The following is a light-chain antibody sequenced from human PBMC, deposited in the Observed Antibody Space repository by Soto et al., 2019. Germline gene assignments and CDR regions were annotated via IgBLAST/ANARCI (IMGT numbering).Light chain of an antibody. CDR1: SSNLGAGYD. J-gene: IGLJ3*02. V-gene: IGLV1-40*01. Sequence: QSVLTQPPSVSGAPGQGVTISCTGSSSNLGAGYDVHWYQQLPGAAPKLLIYANNKRPSGVLDRFSGSKSGTSASLAITGLQAEDEADYYCQSYDNSLSGSWLFGGGTQLTVL. CDR3: QSYDNSLSGSWL. CDR2: ANN.